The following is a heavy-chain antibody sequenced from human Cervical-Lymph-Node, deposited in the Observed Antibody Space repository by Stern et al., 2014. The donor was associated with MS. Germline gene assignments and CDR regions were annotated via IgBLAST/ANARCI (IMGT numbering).Heavy chain of an antibody. D-gene: IGHD2-2*02. V-gene: IGHV5-51*01. J-gene: IGHJ4*02. CDR1: GYSFTNSW. CDR2: ISPVDSET. Sequence: EVQLVESGAEVKKPGQSLKISCKGSGYSFTNSWIGWVRQMPGKGLELMGIISPVDSETRYSPSFQGQVPISVEKSINPAYVQWTSLEASDTAMYYCARQGCATTSCHTIDSWGQGTLITVSS. CDR3: ARQGCATTSCHTIDS.